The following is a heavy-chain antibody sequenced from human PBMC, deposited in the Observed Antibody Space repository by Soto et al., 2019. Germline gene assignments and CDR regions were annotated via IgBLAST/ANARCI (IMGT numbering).Heavy chain of an antibody. V-gene: IGHV3-23*01. CDR3: AKATWYYGSGSYYTCYYYYYMDV. J-gene: IGHJ6*03. D-gene: IGHD3-10*01. Sequence: GGSLRLSCAASGFPFSSYAMSWVRQAPGKGLEWVSAISGSGGSTYYADSVKGRFTLSRDNSKNTQYLQMNSLRAEDTAVYYCAKATWYYGSGSYYTCYYYYYMDVWGKGTTVTVSS. CDR1: GFPFSSYA. CDR2: ISGSGGST.